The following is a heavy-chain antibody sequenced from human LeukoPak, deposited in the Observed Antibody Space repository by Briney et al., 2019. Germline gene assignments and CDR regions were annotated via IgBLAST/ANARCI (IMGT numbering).Heavy chain of an antibody. CDR3: AKDLAYYYDSSGPIDY. J-gene: IGHJ4*02. V-gene: IGHV3-30*18. CDR1: GFSFDNYG. D-gene: IGHD3-22*01. CDR2: VSYDGSHQ. Sequence: GGSLRLSCAASGFSFDNYGMHWVRQAPGKGLEWVAVVSYDGSHQYYADSVKGRFTISRDNSKDTVHLQMNSLRAEDTAVYYCAKDLAYYYDSSGPIDYWGQGTLVTVSS.